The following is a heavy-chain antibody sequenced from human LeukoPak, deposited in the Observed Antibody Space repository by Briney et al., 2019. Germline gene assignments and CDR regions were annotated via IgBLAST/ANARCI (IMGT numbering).Heavy chain of an antibody. Sequence: SETLSLTCNVSGDSVSSVYWSWIRQPPGKGLEWIGYIYYNGYTDYNPSLKSRVTISVDTSKNQFSLKLSSVTAADTAVYYCAISMIVGVGAFDIWGQGTMVTVSS. CDR1: GDSVSSVY. CDR2: IYYNGYT. J-gene: IGHJ3*02. D-gene: IGHD3-22*01. CDR3: AISMIVGVGAFDI. V-gene: IGHV4-59*02.